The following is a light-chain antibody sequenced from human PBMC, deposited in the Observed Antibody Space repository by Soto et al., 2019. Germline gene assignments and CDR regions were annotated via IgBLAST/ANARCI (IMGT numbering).Light chain of an antibody. CDR2: LSS. J-gene: IGKJ2*01. CDR1: QSLLHRNGYNY. Sequence: DIVMTQSPLSLPVTPGEPASMSCRSSQSLLHRNGYNYLEWYVQKPGQAPHLLIFLSSNRASGVPDRFSGSGSGTDFTLKLSRVEPEDVGVYYCMQALNSKYTFGQGTKLEI. V-gene: IGKV2-28*01. CDR3: MQALNSKYT.